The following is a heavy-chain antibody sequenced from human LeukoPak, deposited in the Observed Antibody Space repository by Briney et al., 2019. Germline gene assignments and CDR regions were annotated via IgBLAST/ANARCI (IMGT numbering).Heavy chain of an antibody. V-gene: IGHV3-30*18. D-gene: IGHD6-6*01. CDR2: ISYDGSNK. Sequence: GGSLRLSCAASGFTFSSYGMHWVRQAPGKGLEWVAVISYDGSNKYYADSVKGRSTISRDNSKNTLYLQMNSLRAEDTAVYYCAKDPEEYSSSSDYWGQGTLVTVSS. CDR1: GFTFSSYG. J-gene: IGHJ4*02. CDR3: AKDPEEYSSSSDY.